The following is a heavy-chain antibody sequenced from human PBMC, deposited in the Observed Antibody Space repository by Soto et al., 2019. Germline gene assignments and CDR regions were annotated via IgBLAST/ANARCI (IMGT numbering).Heavy chain of an antibody. J-gene: IGHJ4*02. Sequence: GSGPTLVNPXETLTLTCTVSGFSLSNARMGVSWIRQPPGKALEWLAHIFSNDEKSYSTSLKSRLTISKDTSKSQVVLTMTNMDPVDTATYYCARILGYCGGDCYFWYFDYWGQGTLVTVSS. V-gene: IGHV2-26*01. CDR1: GFSLSNARMG. D-gene: IGHD2-21*02. CDR2: IFSNDEK. CDR3: ARILGYCGGDCYFWYFDY.